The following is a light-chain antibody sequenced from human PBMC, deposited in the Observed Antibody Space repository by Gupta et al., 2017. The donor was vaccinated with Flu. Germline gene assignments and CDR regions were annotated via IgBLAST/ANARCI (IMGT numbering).Light chain of an antibody. CDR1: SIDIGGYNR. V-gene: IGLV2-14*01. J-gene: IGLJ3*02. CDR2: EVS. Sequence: QSALTQPASVSGSLGQSITISCTGTSIDIGGYNRVAWYQQHPGKAPKLIIYEVSNRPSGLSDRFSGSRSGNTASLTISGLQADDEADYYCSSYTRSTTSIIAWVFGGGTRLTVL. CDR3: SSYTRSTTSIIAWV.